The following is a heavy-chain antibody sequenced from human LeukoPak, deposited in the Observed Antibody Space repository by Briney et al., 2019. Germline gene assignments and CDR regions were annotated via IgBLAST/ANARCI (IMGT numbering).Heavy chain of an antibody. V-gene: IGHV3-9*01. Sequence: PGGSLRLSCAASGFTFDDYAMHWVRQAPGKGLEWVSGISWNSGSIGYADSVKGRFTISRDNAKNSLYLQMNSLRAEDTAVYCCARDYVSSWYLYDAFDIWGQGTMVTVSS. J-gene: IGHJ3*02. CDR3: ARDYVSSWYLYDAFDI. D-gene: IGHD6-13*01. CDR1: GFTFDDYA. CDR2: ISWNSGSI.